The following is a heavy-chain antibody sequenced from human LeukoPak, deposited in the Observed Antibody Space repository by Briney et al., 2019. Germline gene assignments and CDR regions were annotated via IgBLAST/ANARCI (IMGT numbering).Heavy chain of an antibody. V-gene: IGHV3-23*01. CDR1: GITLSNYG. J-gene: IGHJ4*02. Sequence: GGFLRLSCAVSGITLSNYGMSWVRQAPGKGLEWVAGISGSGGTTSYADSVKGRFTISRDNPQNTLYLQMNSLRAEDTAVYFCAKRGVVIRVILVGFHKEAYYFDSWGQGALVTVSS. CDR3: AKRGVVIRVILVGFHKEAYYFDS. D-gene: IGHD3-22*01. CDR2: ISGSGGTT.